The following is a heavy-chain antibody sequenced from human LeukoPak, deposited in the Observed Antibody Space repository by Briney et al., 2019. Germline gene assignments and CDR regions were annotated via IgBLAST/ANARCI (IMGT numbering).Heavy chain of an antibody. Sequence: GASVKVSCKASGYTFTSYGISWVRQAPGQGLEWMGWINPNSGGTNYAQKFQGRVTMTRDTSISTAYMELSRLRSDDTAVYYCARGLPKLRFLEWLAGWGQGTLVTVSS. CDR2: INPNSGGT. D-gene: IGHD3-3*01. J-gene: IGHJ4*02. CDR1: GYTFTSYG. CDR3: ARGLPKLRFLEWLAG. V-gene: IGHV1-2*02.